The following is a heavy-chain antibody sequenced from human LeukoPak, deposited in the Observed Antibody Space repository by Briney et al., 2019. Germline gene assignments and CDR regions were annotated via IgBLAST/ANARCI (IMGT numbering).Heavy chain of an antibody. D-gene: IGHD2-2*01. CDR2: TIPIFGTA. J-gene: IGHJ5*02. CDR1: GGTFSSYA. Sequence: SVKVSCKASGGTFSSYAISWVRQAPGQGLEWMGGTIPIFGTANYAQKFQGRVTITADESTSTAYMELSSLRSEDTAVYYCARGWAIVVVPAAEVEWFDPWGQGTLVTVSS. CDR3: ARGWAIVVVPAAEVEWFDP. V-gene: IGHV1-69*13.